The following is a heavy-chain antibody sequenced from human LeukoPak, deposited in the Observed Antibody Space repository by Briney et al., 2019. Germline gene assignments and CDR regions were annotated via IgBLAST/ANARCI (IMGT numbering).Heavy chain of an antibody. CDR1: GITFSSYG. J-gene: IGHJ4*02. D-gene: IGHD1-26*01. V-gene: IGHV3-30*18. Sequence: PGRSLRLSCVASGITFSSYGMHWVRQAPGMGLEWVAVISYDESNKYYADSVKGRFTISRDNSKNTLYLQMNSLRGEDTAVYYYAKGPVSGSRSPLDHWGQGTLVTVSS. CDR3: AKGPVSGSRSPLDH. CDR2: ISYDESNK.